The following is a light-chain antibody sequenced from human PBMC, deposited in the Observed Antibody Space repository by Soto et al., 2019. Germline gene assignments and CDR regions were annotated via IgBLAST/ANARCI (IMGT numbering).Light chain of an antibody. J-gene: IGKJ1*01. Sequence: ELVMTQSPATLSVSPWERATLSCRASQSVRSNLAWYQQKPGQAPRLLIFDASIRVPTTPARFSGSVSGTEFTLTISSLESEDFAVYFCQQYADRPRTFGQGTKVDIK. CDR2: DAS. V-gene: IGKV3-15*01. CDR1: QSVRSN. CDR3: QQYADRPRT.